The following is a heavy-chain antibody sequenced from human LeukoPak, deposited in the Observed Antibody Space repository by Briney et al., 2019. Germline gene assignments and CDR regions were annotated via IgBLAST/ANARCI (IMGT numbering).Heavy chain of an antibody. J-gene: IGHJ4*02. Sequence: GGSLRLSCVASGLTFSSYWMTWVRQAPGKGLEWVANIKQDGSEKYYVDSVKGRFTISRDNAKNSLYLEMNSLRVEDTAVYYCATGPGTYGYWGQGTLVTVSS. CDR3: ATGPGTYGY. CDR1: GLTFSSYW. V-gene: IGHV3-7*04. D-gene: IGHD1-26*01. CDR2: IKQDGSEK.